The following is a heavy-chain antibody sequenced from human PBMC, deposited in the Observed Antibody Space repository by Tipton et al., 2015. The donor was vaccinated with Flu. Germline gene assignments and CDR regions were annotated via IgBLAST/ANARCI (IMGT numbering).Heavy chain of an antibody. V-gene: IGHV3-33*07. CDR1: GFPFSTYG. D-gene: IGHD5-18*01. CDR3: VRDSTSYNYADTYFED. CDR2: IYYDGSGQ. J-gene: IGHJ4*02. Sequence: SLRLSCAATGFPFSTYGMFWVRQAPGKGLEWVASIYYDGSGQFYADSVKGRFTISRDNSINTLYLQMNSLRVEDTAIYYCVRDSTSYNYADTYFEDWGQGTLVTVSS.